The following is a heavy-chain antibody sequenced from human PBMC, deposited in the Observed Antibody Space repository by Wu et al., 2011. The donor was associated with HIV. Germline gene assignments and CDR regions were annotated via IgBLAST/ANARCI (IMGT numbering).Heavy chain of an antibody. CDR2: ISPIFSTA. CDR3: ARDLGGDEDY. D-gene: IGHD2-21*01. V-gene: IGHV1-69*06. J-gene: IGHJ4*02. Sequence: VQLVQSGAEVKKPGASVKVSCKASGYTFSTYYIYWVRQAPGQGLEWMGGISPIFSTARYAEKFQGRVTITADKFTSTTYMELSSLRTEDTAVYYCARDLGGDEDYWGQGTLVTVSS. CDR1: GYTFSTYY.